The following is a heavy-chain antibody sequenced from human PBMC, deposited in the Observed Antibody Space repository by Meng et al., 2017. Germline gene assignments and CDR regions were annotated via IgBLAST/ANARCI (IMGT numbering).Heavy chain of an antibody. CDR2: ISGSGGST. CDR1: GFTFSSYA. J-gene: IGHJ4*02. Sequence: GESLKISCAASGFTFSSYAMSWVRQAPGKGLEWVSAISGSGGSTYYADSAKGRFTISRDNSKNTLYLQMNSLRAEDTAVYYCAKEDSSWYGPDFDYWGQGTLVTVSS. V-gene: IGHV3-23*01. D-gene: IGHD6-13*01. CDR3: AKEDSSWYGPDFDY.